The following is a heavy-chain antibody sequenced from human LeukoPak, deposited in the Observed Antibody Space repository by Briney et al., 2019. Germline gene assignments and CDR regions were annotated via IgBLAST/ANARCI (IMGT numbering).Heavy chain of an antibody. V-gene: IGHV3-21*04. CDR3: SCGGYDFPYYYYYYMDV. J-gene: IGHJ6*03. D-gene: IGHD5-12*01. CDR2: ISSSSSYI. Sequence: KSGGSLRLSCAASGFTFSSYSMNWVRQAPGKGLEWVSSISSSSSYIYYADSVKGRFTISRDNAKNSLYLQMNSLRAEDTAVYYCSCGGYDFPYYYYYYMDVWGKGTTVTVSS. CDR1: GFTFSSYS.